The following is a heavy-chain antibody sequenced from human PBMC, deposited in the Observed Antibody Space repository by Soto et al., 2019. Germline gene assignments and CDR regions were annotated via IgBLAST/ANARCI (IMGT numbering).Heavy chain of an antibody. CDR3: ARGGHCTNGVCSALDY. CDR2: NYYGGSA. J-gene: IGHJ4*02. Sequence: QVQLQESGPGLVKPSETLSLTCTVSGGSISTYYWNWIRQPPGKGLEWIGYNYYGGSANYNPSRNSRLTISVDTSKKQCSLNLSSVTAADTAVYYCARGGHCTNGVCSALDYWGQGTLFTVSS. D-gene: IGHD2-8*01. V-gene: IGHV4-59*08. CDR1: GGSISTYY.